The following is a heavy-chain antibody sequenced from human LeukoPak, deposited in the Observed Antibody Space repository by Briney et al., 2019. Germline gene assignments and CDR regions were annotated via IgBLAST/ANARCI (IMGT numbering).Heavy chain of an antibody. CDR3: AKDPMVRGATYDY. V-gene: IGHV3-23*01. CDR2: IGPSGRST. J-gene: IGHJ4*02. D-gene: IGHD3-10*01. CDR1: GFTFRTYA. Sequence: GGSLRLSCAASGFTFRTYAMTWVRQAPGKGLEWVSAIGPSGRSTYYADSVRGRFTISRGNSKNTLYLQMNSLRAEDTAIYYCAKDPMVRGATYDYWGQGTLVTVSS.